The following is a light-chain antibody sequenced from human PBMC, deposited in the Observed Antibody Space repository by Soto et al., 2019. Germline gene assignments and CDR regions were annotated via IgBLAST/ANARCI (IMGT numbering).Light chain of an antibody. Sequence: QSVLTQPASVSGSPGQSITISCTGTSSDVGGYNYVSWYQQHPGKAPKLMIYDVSNRPSGVSNRFSGSKSGNTASLTSSGLQAEDEDDYYCSSYTSSSTLDVVFGGGTQLPVL. V-gene: IGLV2-14*01. J-gene: IGLJ2*01. CDR3: SSYTSSSTLDVV. CDR1: SSDVGGYNY. CDR2: DVS.